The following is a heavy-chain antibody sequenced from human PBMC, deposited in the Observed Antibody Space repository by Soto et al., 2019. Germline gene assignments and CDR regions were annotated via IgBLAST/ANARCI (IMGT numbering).Heavy chain of an antibody. V-gene: IGHV4-34*01. J-gene: IGHJ5*02. D-gene: IGHD6-6*01. CDR2: VTHTGST. CDR1: GGSLSGDY. CDR3: ARPRAGAARGFDP. Sequence: SETLSLTCAVHGGSLSGDYWASLRWSWLRQPPGRELEWIGEVTHTGSTYYNPSLKSRVTISVDTSKNQFSLELSSVTAADTAVYYCARPRAGAARGFDPWGQGT.